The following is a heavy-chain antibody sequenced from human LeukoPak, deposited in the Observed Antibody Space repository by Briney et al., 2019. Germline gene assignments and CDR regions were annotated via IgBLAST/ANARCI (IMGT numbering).Heavy chain of an antibody. J-gene: IGHJ1*01. V-gene: IGHV4-34*01. CDR1: GVSINDYY. CDR2: ISHTEGT. D-gene: IGHD3-9*01. CDR3: ARIRCGHSGSVCYNH. Sequence: SETLSLTCGVFGVSINDYYWSWIRQSPGKGLEWIGEISHTEGTRYNPSLESRVTMSVGTSENQLSLKLIFVTAADTAVYYCARIRCGHSGSVCYNHWSRGAMVTVSS.